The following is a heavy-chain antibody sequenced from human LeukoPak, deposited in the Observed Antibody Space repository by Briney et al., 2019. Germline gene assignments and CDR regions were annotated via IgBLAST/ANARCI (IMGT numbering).Heavy chain of an antibody. Sequence: GGSLRLSCTASGFTFGDYAMTWVRQAPGKGLEWVGFIRSKAYGGTTEYAASVKGRFTISRDDSKSIAYLQMNSLKTEDTAVYYCSRVGLDEIVVVTAINYYWYFDLWGRGTLVTVSS. CDR1: GFTFGDYA. J-gene: IGHJ2*01. CDR2: IRSKAYGGTT. CDR3: SRVGLDEIVVVTAINYYWYFDL. D-gene: IGHD2-21*02. V-gene: IGHV3-49*04.